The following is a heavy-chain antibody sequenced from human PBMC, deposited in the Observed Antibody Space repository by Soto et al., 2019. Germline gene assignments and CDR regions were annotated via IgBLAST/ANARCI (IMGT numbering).Heavy chain of an antibody. D-gene: IGHD1-26*01. CDR1: GFTFSTYW. Sequence: QPGGSLRLSCAASGFTFSTYWMSWVRRTPGEGLEWVANIKQDGTEKYYVDSVRGRLTVSRDNAKSSLYLQMNSLRVEDTAVYYCTTSPHRDSERVFVWGQGTTVTVSS. CDR2: IKQDGTEK. J-gene: IGHJ6*02. V-gene: IGHV3-7*01. CDR3: TTSPHRDSERVFV.